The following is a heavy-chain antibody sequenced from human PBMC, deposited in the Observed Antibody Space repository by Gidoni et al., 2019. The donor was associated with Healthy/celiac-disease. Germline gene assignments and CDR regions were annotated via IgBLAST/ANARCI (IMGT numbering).Heavy chain of an antibody. V-gene: IGHV1-69*01. J-gene: IGHJ4*02. Sequence: QVQLVQSGAEVTKPGPSVKVSCKASGGTFSSYAISWVRQAPGQGLEWMGGIIPIFGTANYAQKFQGRVTITADESTSTAYMELSSLRSEDTAVYYCADYDSSGYYYDYWGQGTLVTVSS. CDR1: GGTFSSYA. CDR2: IIPIFGTA. D-gene: IGHD3-22*01. CDR3: ADYDSSGYYYDY.